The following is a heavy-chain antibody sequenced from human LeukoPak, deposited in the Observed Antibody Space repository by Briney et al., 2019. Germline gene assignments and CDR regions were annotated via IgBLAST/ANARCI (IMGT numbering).Heavy chain of an antibody. CDR3: AKDREAKGYYDWDYFDY. J-gene: IGHJ4*02. CDR1: GGSISSSSYR. Sequence: QPSETLSLTCTVSGGSISSSSYRWGWIRQPPGKGLEWVSAISGSGGSTYYADSVKGRFTISRDNSKNTLYLQMNSLRAEDTAVYYCAKDREAKGYYDWDYFDYWGQGTLVTVSS. D-gene: IGHD3-22*01. CDR2: ISGSGGST. V-gene: IGHV3-23*01.